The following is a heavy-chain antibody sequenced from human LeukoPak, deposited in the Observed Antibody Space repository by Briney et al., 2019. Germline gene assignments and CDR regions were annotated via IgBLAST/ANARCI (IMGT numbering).Heavy chain of an antibody. V-gene: IGHV1-69*02. D-gene: IGHD6-25*01. CDR1: GDTFSSYT. J-gene: IGHJ6*02. CDR2: IIPILGIA. CDR3: ARGPEPAADYYYGMDV. Sequence: GASVKVSCKASGDTFSSYTISWVRQAPGQGLEWMGRIIPILGIANYAQKFQGRVTITADKSTSTAYMELSSLRSEDTAVYYCARGPEPAADYYYGMDVWGQGTTVTVSS.